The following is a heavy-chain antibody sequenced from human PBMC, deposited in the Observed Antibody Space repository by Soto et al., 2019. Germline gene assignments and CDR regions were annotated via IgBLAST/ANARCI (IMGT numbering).Heavy chain of an antibody. CDR3: ARLRVTVTTRNIYYYYGMDV. CDR2: IYYSGST. Sequence: SETLSLTCTVSGCSISSSSYSCGWIRQPPGKGLEWIGSIYYSGSTYYNPSLKSRVTISVDTSKNQFSLKLSSVTAADTAVYYCARLRVTVTTRNIYYYYGMDVWGQGTTVTVSS. V-gene: IGHV4-39*01. CDR1: GCSISSSSYS. D-gene: IGHD4-17*01. J-gene: IGHJ6*02.